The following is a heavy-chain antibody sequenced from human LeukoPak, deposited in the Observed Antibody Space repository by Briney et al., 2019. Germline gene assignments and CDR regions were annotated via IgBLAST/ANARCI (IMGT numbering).Heavy chain of an antibody. D-gene: IGHD4-17*01. J-gene: IGHJ4*02. CDR3: AREGHEYGDYTPDY. CDR2: ISPYNDNT. CDR1: GSNFINFG. V-gene: IGHV1-18*01. Sequence: ASVKVSCKASGSNFINFGIIWVRQAPGQGLEWMGWISPYNDNTNYAQRVQGRVAMTTDTSTRTVYMELRSLTSDDTAVYYCAREGHEYGDYTPDYWGQGTPVTVSS.